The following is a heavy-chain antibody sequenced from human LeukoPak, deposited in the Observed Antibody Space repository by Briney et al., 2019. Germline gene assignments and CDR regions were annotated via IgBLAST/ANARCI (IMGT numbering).Heavy chain of an antibody. CDR3: ARHLRSGTYYYYYYYMDV. CDR1: GGSFSGYY. J-gene: IGHJ6*03. D-gene: IGHD1-26*01. Sequence: PSETLSLTCAVYGGSFSGYYWSWIRQPPGKGLEWIGEINHSGSTNYNPSLKSRVTISVDTSKNQFSLKLNSVTAADTAMYYCARHLRSGTYYYYYYYMDVWGKGTTVTISS. CDR2: INHSGST. V-gene: IGHV4-34*01.